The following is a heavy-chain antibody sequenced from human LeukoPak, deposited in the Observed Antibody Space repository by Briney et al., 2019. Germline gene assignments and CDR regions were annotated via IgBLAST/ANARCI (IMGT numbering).Heavy chain of an antibody. Sequence: GGSLRKSCAAPGFTFSSYEMNWVRQAPGKGLEWVSKISSSGSAIYYADSVKGRFTISRDNAKSTLYLQMNSLRVEDTAVYYCARGGSLGYWGQGTLVTVSS. J-gene: IGHJ4*02. CDR1: GFTFSSYE. CDR2: ISSSGSAI. D-gene: IGHD6-19*01. CDR3: ARGGSLGY. V-gene: IGHV3-48*03.